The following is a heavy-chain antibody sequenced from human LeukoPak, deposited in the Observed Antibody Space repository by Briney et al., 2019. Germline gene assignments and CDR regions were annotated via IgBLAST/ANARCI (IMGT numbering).Heavy chain of an antibody. CDR1: GYTFTSYD. D-gene: IGHD3-10*01. Sequence: ASVKVSCKASGYTFTSYDINWVRPATGQGLAWMGWMNPNSGNTGYAQKFQSRVTMTRNTSIRTAYMELSRLRSEDTAVYYCARTYASHYYGSGSYNYWGQGTLVTVSS. CDR3: ARTYASHYYGSGSYNY. J-gene: IGHJ4*02. V-gene: IGHV1-8*01. CDR2: MNPNSGNT.